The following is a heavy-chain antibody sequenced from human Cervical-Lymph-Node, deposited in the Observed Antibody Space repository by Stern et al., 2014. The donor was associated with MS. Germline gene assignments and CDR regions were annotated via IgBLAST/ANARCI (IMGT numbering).Heavy chain of an antibody. CDR1: GYTFTTYA. Sequence: VQLEESGPELKKPGASVKVSCEASGYTFTTYAIIWVRQAPGQGLDWMGWINTNTENPTYAPGFAGRFVFSLDTSVSTAYLQISSLKPEDTGVYYCARVREYYDSSGLLAYWGQGTLVTVSS. D-gene: IGHD3-22*01. CDR2: INTNTENP. CDR3: ARVREYYDSSGLLAY. J-gene: IGHJ4*02. V-gene: IGHV7-4-1*02.